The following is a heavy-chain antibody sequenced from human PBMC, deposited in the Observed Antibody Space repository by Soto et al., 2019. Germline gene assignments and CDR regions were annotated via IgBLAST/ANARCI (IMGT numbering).Heavy chain of an antibody. D-gene: IGHD2-21*02. J-gene: IGHJ5*02. CDR1: GFTFSNYA. CDR2: ISAGGGRT. CDR3: AKYCRGDCSLRWSDP. Sequence: PGGSLRLSCTASGFTFSNYAMNWVRQAPGKGLEWVSTISAGGGRTDYADSVKGRFTISRDNSKNTLFLQMNSLKADDTAVYYCAKYCRGDCSLRWSDPWGQGTLVTVSS. V-gene: IGHV3-23*01.